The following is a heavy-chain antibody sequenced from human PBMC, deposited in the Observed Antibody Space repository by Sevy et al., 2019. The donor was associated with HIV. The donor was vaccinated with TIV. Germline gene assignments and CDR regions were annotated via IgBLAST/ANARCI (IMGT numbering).Heavy chain of an antibody. CDR3: ARFIAAAGRYYFDY. V-gene: IGHV4-34*01. CDR2: INHSGST. J-gene: IGHJ4*02. D-gene: IGHD6-13*01. CDR1: GGSFSGYY. Sequence: SETLSLTCAVYGGSFSGYYWSWIRQPPGKGLEWIGKINHSGSTNYNPSLKSRVTISVDTSKNQFSLKLSSVTAADTAVYYCARFIAAAGRYYFDYWGQGTLVTVSS.